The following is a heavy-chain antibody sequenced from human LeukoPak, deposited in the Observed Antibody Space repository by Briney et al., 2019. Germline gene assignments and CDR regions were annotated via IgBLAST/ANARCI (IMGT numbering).Heavy chain of an antibody. V-gene: IGHV1-18*01. CDR3: GRGPKAGGPHHDMDV. J-gene: IGHJ6*02. CDR2: ISAYSGDT. Sequence: SWXXXAPGXXXXGXXXISAYSGDTNYAQKFQGRATMTTDTSTSTAYMELRSLSSDDTAVYYCGRGPKAGGPHHDMDVWGRGTTVTVSS. D-gene: IGHD2-15*01.